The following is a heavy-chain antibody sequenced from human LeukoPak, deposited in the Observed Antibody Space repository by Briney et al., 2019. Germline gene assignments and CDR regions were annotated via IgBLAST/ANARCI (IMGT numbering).Heavy chain of an antibody. J-gene: IGHJ4*02. CDR2: IYYSGST. D-gene: IGHD1-26*01. CDR1: GGSISSSSYY. CDR3: ARHAIVGRVVDY. V-gene: IGHV4-39*01. Sequence: SETLSLTCTVSGGSISSSSYYWGWIRQPPGKGLEWIGSIYYSGSTYYNPSLKSRVTIFVDTSKSQFSLKLSSVTAADTAVYYCARHAIVGRVVDYWGQGTLVTVSS.